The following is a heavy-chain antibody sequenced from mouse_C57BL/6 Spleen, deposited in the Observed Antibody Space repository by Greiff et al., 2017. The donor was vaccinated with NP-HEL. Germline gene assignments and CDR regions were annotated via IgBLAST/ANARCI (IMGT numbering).Heavy chain of an antibody. V-gene: IGHV3-6*01. D-gene: IGHD1-1*01. CDR1: GYSITSGYY. J-gene: IGHJ4*01. CDR2: ISYDGSN. Sequence: EVKLVKSGPGLVKPSQSLSLTCSVTGYSITSGYYWNWIRQFPGNKLEWMGYISYDGSNNYNPSLKNRISITRDTSKNQFFLKLNSVTTEDTATYYCAYYGSSYYAMDYWGQGTSVTVSS. CDR3: AYYGSSYYAMDY.